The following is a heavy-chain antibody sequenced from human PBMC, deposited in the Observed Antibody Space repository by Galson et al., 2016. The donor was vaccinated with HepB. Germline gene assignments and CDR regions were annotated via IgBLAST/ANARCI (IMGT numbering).Heavy chain of an antibody. J-gene: IGHJ5*02. CDR1: GYDFTTYW. CDR3: ARPIAAAGNGWFDP. D-gene: IGHD6-13*01. V-gene: IGHV5-51*01. CDR2: VYPGDSRT. Sequence: QSGAEVKKPGESLKISCKGSGYDFTTYWIAWVRQMPGKGLERMGIVYPGDSRTTYSPSFRGQGTISADKSISTAYLQWSSLKASDTAMYYCARPIAAAGNGWFDPWGQGTVVTV.